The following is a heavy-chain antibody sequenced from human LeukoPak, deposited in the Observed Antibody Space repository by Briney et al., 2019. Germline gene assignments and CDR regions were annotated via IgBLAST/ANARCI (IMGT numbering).Heavy chain of an antibody. V-gene: IGHV3-48*01. J-gene: IGHJ4*02. CDR1: GFTFSSYS. CDR2: ISSSSSTI. CDR3: ARGKDDYYDSSGYYELDY. Sequence: PAGSLRLSCAASGFTFSSYSMNWVRQAPGKGLEWVSYISSSSSTIYYADSVKGRFTISRDNAKNSLYLQMNSLRAEDTAVYYCARGKDDYYDSSGYYELDYWGQGTLVTVSS. D-gene: IGHD3-22*01.